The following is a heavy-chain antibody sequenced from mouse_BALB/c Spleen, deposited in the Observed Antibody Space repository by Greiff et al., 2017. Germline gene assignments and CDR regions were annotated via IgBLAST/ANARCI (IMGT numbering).Heavy chain of an antibody. J-gene: IGHJ3*01. V-gene: IGHV1-87*01. D-gene: IGHD2-2*01. CDR3: LRSRYNGDDGCAH. Sequence: QVQLQQSGTVLARPGASVKMSCKASGYTFTSYWMHWVKQRPGQGLEWIGAIYPGDGDTNYNGKFKGKATLTADKSSSTAYMQLSSLTSVDSAGYVCLRSRYNGDDGCAHWGQGSLVTVSA. CDR1: GYTFTSYW. CDR2: IYPGDGDT.